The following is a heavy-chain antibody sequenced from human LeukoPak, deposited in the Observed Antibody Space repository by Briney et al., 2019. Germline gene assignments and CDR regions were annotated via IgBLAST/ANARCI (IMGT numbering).Heavy chain of an antibody. V-gene: IGHV3-21*01. CDR2: IISIIGYI. CDR3: ARDNVDIVATILYYYYYGMDV. D-gene: IGHD5-12*01. Sequence: GGSLRLPWEASGYPFSGLSINWARQAPGKGREWVQSIISIIGYIYYADSVKGRFTISRDNAKNSLYLQMNSLRAEDTAVYYCARDNVDIVATILYYYYYGMDVWGQGTTVTVSS. J-gene: IGHJ6*02. CDR1: GYPFSGLS.